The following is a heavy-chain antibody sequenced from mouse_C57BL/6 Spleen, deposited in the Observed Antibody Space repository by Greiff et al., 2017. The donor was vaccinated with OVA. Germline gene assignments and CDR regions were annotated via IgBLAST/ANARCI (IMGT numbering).Heavy chain of an antibody. V-gene: IGHV14-2*01. J-gene: IGHJ4*01. CDR1: GFNITDYY. D-gene: IGHD2-3*01. Sequence: EVQLQQSGAELVKPGASVKLSCTASGFNITDYYMHWVKQRTEQGLEWIGRIDPEDGETKYAPHFQGKATLTAATSSNTAYLQLSSLTSEDTAVYYCARIYDGYLYYAMDYWGQGTSVTVSS. CDR3: ARIYDGYLYYAMDY. CDR2: IDPEDGET.